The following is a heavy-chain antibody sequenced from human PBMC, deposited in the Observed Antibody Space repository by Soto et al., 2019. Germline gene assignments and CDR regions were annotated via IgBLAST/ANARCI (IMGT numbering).Heavy chain of an antibody. CDR1: GFSVTTSGVG. V-gene: IGHV2-5*02. CDR2: IYWDDDK. J-gene: IGHJ4*02. CDR3: VHRGGYNGYDSYYFDY. D-gene: IGHD5-12*01. Sequence: QITLKESGPTVVKPTQTLTLTCTVSGFSVTTSGVGVGWIRQPPGKALEWLALIYWDDDKRYSPSLKSRLTIMKGTSNNQVVLTMTNMDPADTATYSCVHRGGYNGYDSYYFDYWGQGSLVTVSS.